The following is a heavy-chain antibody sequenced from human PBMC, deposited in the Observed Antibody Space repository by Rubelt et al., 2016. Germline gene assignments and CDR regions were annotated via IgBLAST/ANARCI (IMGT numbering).Heavy chain of an antibody. Sequence: QVQLQESGPGLVKPSETLSLTCTVSGGSISSYYWSWIRQPPGKGLEWIGYIYYSGSTNYNPSLKSRVTISVDTAKNQFFLKLSSVTAADTAVYYCARSRADREPFDYWGQGTLVTVSS. D-gene: IGHD5-24*01. J-gene: IGHJ4*02. V-gene: IGHV4-59*12. CDR2: IYYSGST. CDR3: ARSRADREPFDY. CDR1: GGSISSYY.